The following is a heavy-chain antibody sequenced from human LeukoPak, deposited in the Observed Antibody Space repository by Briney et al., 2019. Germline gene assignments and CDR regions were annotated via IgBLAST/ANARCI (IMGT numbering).Heavy chain of an antibody. Sequence: SVKVSFKAPGDTFGSYAISWVRQAPGQGLEWMGRTIPILGIAKYAQKFQGRLTITADTSTSTTYMELSSLRSEDTAIYYCASQLLLPFDYWGQGTLVTVSS. CDR3: ASQLLLPFDY. CDR1: GDTFGSYA. V-gene: IGHV1-69*04. J-gene: IGHJ4*02. CDR2: TIPILGIA. D-gene: IGHD3-22*01.